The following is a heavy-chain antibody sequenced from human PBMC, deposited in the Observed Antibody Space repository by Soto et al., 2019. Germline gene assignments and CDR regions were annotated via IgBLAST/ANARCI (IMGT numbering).Heavy chain of an antibody. D-gene: IGHD1-26*01. CDR3: ARDRTPSSYAYFDY. Sequence: GASVKVSCKASGGTFSSYAISWLRQAPGQGLEWMGGIIPIFGTANYAQKFQGRVTITADESTSTAYMELSSLRSEDTAVYYCARDRTPSSYAYFDYWGQGTLVTVSS. V-gene: IGHV1-69*13. CDR2: IIPIFGTA. J-gene: IGHJ4*02. CDR1: GGTFSSYA.